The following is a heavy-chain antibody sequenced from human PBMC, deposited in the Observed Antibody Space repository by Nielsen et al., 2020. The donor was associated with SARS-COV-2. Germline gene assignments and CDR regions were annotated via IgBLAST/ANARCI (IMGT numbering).Heavy chain of an antibody. J-gene: IGHJ6*02. D-gene: IGHD3-10*01. CDR1: GFTFSDYV. CDR2: ISTNGGGP. CDR3: AKGNSRLSWFGELALCYYYYGMDV. Sequence: GESLNISCVASGFTFSDYVMSWVRQAPGKGLEWVSSISTNGGGPYYAESVKGRFTISRDNSKNTMYLEMNSLRVEDSALYFCAKGNSRLSWFGELALCYYYYGMDVWGPGTTVTVSS. V-gene: IGHV3-23*01.